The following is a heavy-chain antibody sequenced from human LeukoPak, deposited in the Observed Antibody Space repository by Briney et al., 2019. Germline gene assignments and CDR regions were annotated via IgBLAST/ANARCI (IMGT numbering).Heavy chain of an antibody. D-gene: IGHD6-19*01. Sequence: PGGSLRLSCAASGFTFSSYSMNWVRQVPGKGLEWVSSISSSSSYIYYADSVKGRFTISRDNAKNSLYLQMNSLRAEDTAVYYCARDRMGIAVAGTEIDYWGQGTLVTVSS. CDR3: ARDRMGIAVAGTEIDY. J-gene: IGHJ4*02. CDR2: ISSSSSYI. CDR1: GFTFSSYS. V-gene: IGHV3-21*01.